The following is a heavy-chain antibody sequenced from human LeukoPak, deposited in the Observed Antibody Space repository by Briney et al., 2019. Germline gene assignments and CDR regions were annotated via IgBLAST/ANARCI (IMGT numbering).Heavy chain of an antibody. D-gene: IGHD6-19*01. CDR1: GFTFSSYA. J-gene: IGHJ3*02. Sequence: GGSLRLSCAASGFTFSSYAMSWVRQAPGKGLEWVSAISGTGGSTYYADSVKGRFTISRDNSKNTLYLQMNSLRAEDTAVYYCAKDFFEGEWLVRFDAFDIWGQGTMVTVSS. CDR3: AKDFFEGEWLVRFDAFDI. V-gene: IGHV3-23*01. CDR2: ISGTGGST.